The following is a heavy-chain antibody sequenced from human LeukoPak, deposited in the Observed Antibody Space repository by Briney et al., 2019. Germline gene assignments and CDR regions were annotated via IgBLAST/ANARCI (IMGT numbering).Heavy chain of an antibody. V-gene: IGHV3-66*01. CDR1: GFTFSSYA. J-gene: IGHJ4*02. CDR2: LYSSGYT. CDR3: AAKGNGYTGTYVFAH. D-gene: IGHD5-12*01. Sequence: GGSLRLSCAASGFTFSSYAMHWVRQAPGQGLEWVSVLYSSGYTKYADSVKGRFSISRDTSENTLSLHMNSLRAEDPAVYYCAAKGNGYTGTYVFAHWGRGTLVTVSS.